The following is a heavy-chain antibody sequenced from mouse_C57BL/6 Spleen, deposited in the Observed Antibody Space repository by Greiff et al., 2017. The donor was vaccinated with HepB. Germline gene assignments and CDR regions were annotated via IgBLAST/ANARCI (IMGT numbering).Heavy chain of an antibody. D-gene: IGHD2-3*01. CDR2: ISTGGGT. CDR3: ARKAGYDGHHYFDY. CDR1: GFSLTSYA. V-gene: IGHV2-9-1*01. Sequence: VKLMESGPGLVAPSQSLSITCTVSGFSLTSYAISWVRQPPGKGLEWLGVISTGGGTNYNSALKSRLSISKDNSKSQVFLKMNSLQTDDTARYYCARKAGYDGHHYFDYWGQGTTLTVSS. J-gene: IGHJ2*01.